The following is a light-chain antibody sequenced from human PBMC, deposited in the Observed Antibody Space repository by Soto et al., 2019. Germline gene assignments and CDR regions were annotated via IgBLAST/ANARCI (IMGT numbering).Light chain of an antibody. CDR2: GDI. Sequence: QSVLTQPPSVSGAPGQRVTMSCTGSSSNIGAGYDVHWFQQLPGTAPRLLIYGDINRLSGVPARFAGSKSGTSASLAITGLQAEDEADYYCQTYDISLSAWVFGGGTKLTVL. J-gene: IGLJ3*02. CDR1: SSNIGAGYD. CDR3: QTYDISLSAWV. V-gene: IGLV1-40*01.